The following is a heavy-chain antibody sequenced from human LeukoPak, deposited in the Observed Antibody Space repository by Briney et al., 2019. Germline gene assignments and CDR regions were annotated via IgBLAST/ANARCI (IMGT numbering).Heavy chain of an antibody. CDR3: ARRPYYDILTGYYEDY. Sequence: SETLSLTCTVSGGSISSSSYYWGWIRQPPGKGLEWIGSIYYSGSTYYNPSLKSRVTISVYTAKNQFSLKLSSVTAADTAVYYCARRPYYDILTGYYEDYWGQGTLVTVSS. CDR2: IYYSGST. D-gene: IGHD3-9*01. J-gene: IGHJ4*02. V-gene: IGHV4-39*01. CDR1: GGSISSSSYY.